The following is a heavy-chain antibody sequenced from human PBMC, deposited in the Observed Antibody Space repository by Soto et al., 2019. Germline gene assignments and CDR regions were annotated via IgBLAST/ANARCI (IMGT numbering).Heavy chain of an antibody. J-gene: IGHJ5*02. V-gene: IGHV4-39*01. Sequence: SETLSLTCLVSGGSISGSTYYWGWIRQPPGKGLEWIGSVYSDGSTYYNPSLKSRVTLSVDTYMNQFSLRLSSVTAADTALYYCARGGISRIYQLPPFDPWGQGTLVTVSS. CDR2: VYSDGST. CDR1: GGSISGSTYY. CDR3: ARGGISRIYQLPPFDP. D-gene: IGHD2-2*01.